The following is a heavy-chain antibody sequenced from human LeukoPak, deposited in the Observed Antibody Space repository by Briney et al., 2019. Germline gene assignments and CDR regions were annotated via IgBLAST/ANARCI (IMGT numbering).Heavy chain of an antibody. D-gene: IGHD2-2*01. V-gene: IGHV3-74*01. Sequence: GGSLRLSCAASGFTFSTYAMYWVRQAPGKGLVWVSRISSDGSSTIYADSVMGRFTISRDNSKNTLYLQMNSLRAEDTAVYYCAKERSLVPAAIYDYWGQGSLVTVSS. J-gene: IGHJ4*02. CDR3: AKERSLVPAAIYDY. CDR1: GFTFSTYA. CDR2: ISSDGSST.